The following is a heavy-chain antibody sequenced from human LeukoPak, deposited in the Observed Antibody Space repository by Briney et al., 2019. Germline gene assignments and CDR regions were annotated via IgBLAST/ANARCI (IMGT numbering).Heavy chain of an antibody. CDR2: IYYSGST. Sequence: SETLSLTCTVSGGSISSYYWSWIRQPPVKGLEWIGYIYYSGSTNYNPSLKSRVTISVDTSKNQFSLKLSSVTAADTAVYYCARSVVVTAILDYWGQGTLVTVSS. V-gene: IGHV4-59*01. CDR1: GGSISSYY. J-gene: IGHJ4*02. D-gene: IGHD2-21*02. CDR3: ARSVVVTAILDY.